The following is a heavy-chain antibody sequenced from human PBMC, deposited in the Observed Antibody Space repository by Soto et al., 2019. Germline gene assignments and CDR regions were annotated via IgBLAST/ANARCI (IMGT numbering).Heavy chain of an antibody. CDR1: GFTFSSYA. V-gene: IGHV3-21*01. CDR2: ISSSSSYI. J-gene: IGHJ6*03. CDR3: ARDIGKTVEGFYYYMDV. D-gene: IGHD4-17*01. Sequence: GGSLRLSCAASGFTFSSYAMSWVRQAPGKGLEWVSAISSSSSYIYYADSVKGRFTISRDNAKNSLYLQMNSLRAEDTAVYYCARDIGKTVEGFYYYMDVWGKGTTVTVSS.